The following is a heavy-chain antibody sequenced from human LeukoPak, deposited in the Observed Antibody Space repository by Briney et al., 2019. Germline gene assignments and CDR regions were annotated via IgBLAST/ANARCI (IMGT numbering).Heavy chain of an antibody. D-gene: IGHD2/OR15-2a*01. J-gene: IGHJ4*02. Sequence: GGSLRLSCVASGFTFTTYWMAWVCQAPGKGLEWVANIKQDGSEEYYADSVRGRFTISRDNARNSLYLLMNSLRAEDTAVYYCSNGIYDRSYWGQGTLVTVSS. V-gene: IGHV3-7*01. CDR3: SNGIYDRSY. CDR1: GFTFTTYW. CDR2: IKQDGSEE.